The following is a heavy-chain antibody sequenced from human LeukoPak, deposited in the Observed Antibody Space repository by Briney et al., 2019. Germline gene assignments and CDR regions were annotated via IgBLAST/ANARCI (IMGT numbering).Heavy chain of an antibody. CDR2: ISGSGGST. CDR3: AKAHAGSYHSGID. D-gene: IGHD1-26*01. V-gene: IGHV3-23*01. J-gene: IGHJ4*02. Sequence: AGGSLRLSCAASGFTFSSYAMNWVRQAPGKGLEWVSGISGSGGSTYYADSVKGRFSISRDNSKNTLYLQMNSLRAEDTAVYYCAKAHAGSYHSGIDWGQGTLVTVSS. CDR1: GFTFSSYA.